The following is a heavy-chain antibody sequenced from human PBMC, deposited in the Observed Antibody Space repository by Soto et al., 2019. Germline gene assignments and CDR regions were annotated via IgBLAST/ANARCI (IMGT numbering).Heavy chain of an antibody. V-gene: IGHV3-74*01. CDR3: VRTSLVVAAATREDY. CDR1: GFTFNSYG. Sequence: GGSMRLSCATSGFTFNSYGMHWVRQAPGTGLVWVSGISSDGSSTSYADSVKGRFTISRDNAKNTLYLQMNSLRAEDTAVYYCVRTSLVVAAATREDYWGQGTLVTVSS. J-gene: IGHJ4*02. CDR2: ISSDGSST. D-gene: IGHD2-15*01.